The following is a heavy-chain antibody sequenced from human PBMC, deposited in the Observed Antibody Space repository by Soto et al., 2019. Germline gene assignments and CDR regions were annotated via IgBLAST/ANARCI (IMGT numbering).Heavy chain of an antibody. V-gene: IGHV1-69*13. D-gene: IGHD2-2*01. J-gene: IGHJ5*02. CDR3: ARVRDIVVVNWFDP. CDR2: IIPIFGTA. CDR1: GGTFSSYA. Sequence: VKVSCKASGGTFSSYAISWVRQAPGQGLEWMGGIIPIFGTANYAQKFQGRVTITADKSTSTAYMELSSLRSEDTAVYYCARVRDIVVVNWFDPWGQGTLVTVSS.